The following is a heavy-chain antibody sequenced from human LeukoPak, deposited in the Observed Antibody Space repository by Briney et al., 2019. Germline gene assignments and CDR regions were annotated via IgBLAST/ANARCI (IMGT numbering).Heavy chain of an antibody. Sequence: SETLSLTCGVSGGPVSGYYWSWLRQSPGKGLEWIGEVTRYGNTNYNPSLKSRVIISKDTSKSQISLTLISLTAADTAVYYCARHFGTWGQGTLVTVSS. D-gene: IGHD3/OR15-3a*01. CDR2: VTRYGNT. J-gene: IGHJ4*02. CDR1: GGPVSGYY. CDR3: ARHFGT. V-gene: IGHV4-34*01.